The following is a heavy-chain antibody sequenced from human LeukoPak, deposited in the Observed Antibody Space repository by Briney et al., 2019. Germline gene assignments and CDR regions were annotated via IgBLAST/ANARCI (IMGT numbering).Heavy chain of an antibody. CDR2: INHSGST. CDR3: ARQPLYTANFDY. V-gene: IGHV4-34*01. Sequence: PSETLSLTCAVYGGSFSGYYWSWIRQPPGKGLEWIGEINHSGSTNYDPSLKSRVTISVDTSKNQLSLKLSSVTAADTAVYYCARQPLYTANFDYWGQGTLVTVSS. CDR1: GGSFSGYY. D-gene: IGHD5-18*01. J-gene: IGHJ4*02.